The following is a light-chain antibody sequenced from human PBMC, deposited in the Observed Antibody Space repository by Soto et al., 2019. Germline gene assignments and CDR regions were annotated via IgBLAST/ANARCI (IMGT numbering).Light chain of an antibody. Sequence: QSVLTQPPSASGTPGQRVTISCSGSSSNIGGNYVCWYQQLPGRAPKLLIYRNNQRPSGVPDRFSGSKSGTSASLAISGLRSEDEADYYCAAWDDSLSGVLFGGGTKLTVL. CDR3: AAWDDSLSGVL. CDR2: RNN. V-gene: IGLV1-47*01. J-gene: IGLJ2*01. CDR1: SSNIGGNY.